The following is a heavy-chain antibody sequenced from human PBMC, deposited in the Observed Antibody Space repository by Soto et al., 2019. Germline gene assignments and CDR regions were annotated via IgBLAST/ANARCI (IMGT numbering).Heavy chain of an antibody. CDR1: GFSLSTSGVG. D-gene: IGHD3-22*01. V-gene: IGHV2-5*02. CDR2: IYWDDDK. J-gene: IGHJ1*01. Sequence: QITLKESGPTLVKPTQTLTLTCTFSGFSLSTSGVGVGWIRQPPGKALEWLALIYWDDDKRYSPSLKSRLTNTKDAPXNXVXLPXTNTDPVDTATYYCAHLTYYYDSSGYYSRAEYFQHWGQGTLVTVSS. CDR3: AHLTYYYDSSGYYSRAEYFQH.